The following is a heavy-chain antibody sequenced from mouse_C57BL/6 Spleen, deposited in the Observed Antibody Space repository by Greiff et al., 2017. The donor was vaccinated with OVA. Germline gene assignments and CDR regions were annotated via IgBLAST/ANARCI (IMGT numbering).Heavy chain of an antibody. D-gene: IGHD1-1*01. Sequence: VQLQQSGTELVKPGASVKLSCKASGYTFTSYWMHWVKQRPGQGLEWIGNINPSNGGTNYNEKFKSKATLTVDKSSSTAYMQLSSLTSEDSAVYYCARAPLLRHYAMDYWGQGTSVTVSS. V-gene: IGHV1-53*01. J-gene: IGHJ4*01. CDR2: INPSNGGT. CDR1: GYTFTSYW. CDR3: ARAPLLRHYAMDY.